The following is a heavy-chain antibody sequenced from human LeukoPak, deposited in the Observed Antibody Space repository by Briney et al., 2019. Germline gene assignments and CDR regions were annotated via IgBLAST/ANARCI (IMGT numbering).Heavy chain of an antibody. Sequence: PGGSLRLSCAASGFTSYWMSWVRQAPGKGLEWVANINQDGSDKYYVDSVKGRFTISRDSAKNSLYLQMNSLRVEDTAVYYCVRYSGYDQSFDYWGQGTLVTVSS. CDR2: INQDGSDK. V-gene: IGHV3-7*01. J-gene: IGHJ4*02. CDR1: GFTSYW. CDR3: VRYSGYDQSFDY. D-gene: IGHD5-12*01.